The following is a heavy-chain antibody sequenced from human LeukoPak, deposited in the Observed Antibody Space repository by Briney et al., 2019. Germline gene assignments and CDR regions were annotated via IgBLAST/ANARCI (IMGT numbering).Heavy chain of an antibody. CDR2: LYASGIT. Sequence: GGSLRLSCAASGFGVSVNYMSWVRQAPGKGLEWVSVLYASGITKYADSVKGRFTISRDTSDNTLNLQMNDLGAEDSAVYYCAAKGNGYTGIYVFAHWGQGTLVTVSA. V-gene: IGHV3-66*01. J-gene: IGHJ4*02. CDR3: AAKGNGYTGIYVFAH. D-gene: IGHD1-26*01. CDR1: GFGVSVNY.